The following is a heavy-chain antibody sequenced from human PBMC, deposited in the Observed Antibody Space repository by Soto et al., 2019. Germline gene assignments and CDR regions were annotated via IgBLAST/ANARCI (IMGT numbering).Heavy chain of an antibody. V-gene: IGHV1-69*01. CDR2: IFPVFGAA. CDR3: ARGTGIYCSCGSCHTNYFDY. J-gene: IGHJ4*02. Sequence: QVHLVQSGAEEKKPGSSVRVSCKASGGTLSSFAINWVRQAPGQGLEWMGGIFPVFGAANYAQRFQARVTISADESTGTAYMELSSLRSDDTAVYYCARGTGIYCSCGSCHTNYFDYWGQGTLVTVSS. D-gene: IGHD2-15*01. CDR1: GGTLSSFA.